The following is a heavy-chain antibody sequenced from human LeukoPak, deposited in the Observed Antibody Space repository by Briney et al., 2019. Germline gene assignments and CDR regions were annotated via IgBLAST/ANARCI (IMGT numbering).Heavy chain of an antibody. Sequence: GGSLRLSCVASGFFFNNYEMNWVRQTPGKGLEWVSYISCSAGTILYADSVKGRFTISRDNAKNSLYLQMDSLRVEDTGVYYCSRLYYGDPWGQGALVTVSS. CDR3: SRLYYGDP. V-gene: IGHV3-48*03. CDR2: ISCSAGTI. J-gene: IGHJ5*02. D-gene: IGHD3-16*01. CDR1: GFFFNNYE.